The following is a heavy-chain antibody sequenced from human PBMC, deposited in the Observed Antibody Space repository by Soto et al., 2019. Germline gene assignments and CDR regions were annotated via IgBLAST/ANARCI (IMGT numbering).Heavy chain of an antibody. CDR2: IYYSGRT. CDR3: ARHSGHIFFDY. V-gene: IGHV4-39*01. J-gene: IGHJ4*02. D-gene: IGHD5-12*01. Sequence: PSETLSLTCTVSGGSISSSSYYWGWFRQPPGKGLEWIGSIYYSGRTYYNPSLKSRVTISVDTSKNQFSLKLSSVTAADTAVYYCARHSGHIFFDYWGQGTLVTVSS. CDR1: GGSISSSSYY.